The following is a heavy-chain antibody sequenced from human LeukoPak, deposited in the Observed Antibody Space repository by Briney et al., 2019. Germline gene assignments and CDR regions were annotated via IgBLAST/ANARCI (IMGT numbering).Heavy chain of an antibody. CDR3: ARALVTTHWVYYYYMYV. J-gene: IGHJ6*03. CDR2: IYTSGST. Sequence: PSETLSLTCTVSGGSISSYYWSWIRQPAGKGLEWIGRIYTSGSTNYNPSLKSRVTMSVDTSKNQFSLKLSSVTAADTAVYYCARALVTTHWVYYYYMYVWGKGTTVTVSS. CDR1: GGSISSYY. V-gene: IGHV4-4*07. D-gene: IGHD4-17*01.